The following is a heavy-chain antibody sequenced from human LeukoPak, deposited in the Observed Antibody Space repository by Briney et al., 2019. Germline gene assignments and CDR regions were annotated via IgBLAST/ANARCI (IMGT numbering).Heavy chain of an antibody. J-gene: IGHJ4*02. CDR2: INPSGGST. CDR1: GYTFTRYY. Sequence: ASVKVSCKATGYTFTRYYMHWVRQAPGQGLEWMGIINPSGGSTSYAQKFQGRVTMTRDTSTSTVYMELSSLRSEDTAVYYCARDYCTNGVCSDYWGQGTLVTVSS. V-gene: IGHV1-46*01. CDR3: ARDYCTNGVCSDY. D-gene: IGHD2-8*01.